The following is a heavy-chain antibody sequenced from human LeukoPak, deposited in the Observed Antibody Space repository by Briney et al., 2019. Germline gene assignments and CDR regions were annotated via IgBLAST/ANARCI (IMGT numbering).Heavy chain of an antibody. J-gene: IGHJ4*02. V-gene: IGHV1-8*01. CDR2: MGPNSGDT. CDR1: GYTFTTHD. CDR3: VRTPPNWGFDY. D-gene: IGHD7-27*01. Sequence: ASVKVSCKASGYTFTTHDINWVRQATGQGLEWLGWMGPNSGDTGYAQKFQGRVTMTSDSSISTAYMELSSLRSEDTAIYYCVRTPPNWGFDYWGQGTLVTVSS.